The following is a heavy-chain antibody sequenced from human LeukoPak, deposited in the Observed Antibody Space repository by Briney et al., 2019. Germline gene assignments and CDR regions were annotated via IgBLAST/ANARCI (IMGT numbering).Heavy chain of an antibody. CDR2: FYFSGST. D-gene: IGHD4-17*01. Sequence: PSETLSLTCTVSSGSISSNSYYWGWIRRPPGKGLEWIASFYFSGSTYYNPSLKSRVTIYVHTSKNQVSLNLNSVTAADTAVNYCARQSDYGFDYWGQGTLATVSS. J-gene: IGHJ4*02. CDR3: ARQSDYGFDY. CDR1: SGSISSNSYY. V-gene: IGHV4-39*01.